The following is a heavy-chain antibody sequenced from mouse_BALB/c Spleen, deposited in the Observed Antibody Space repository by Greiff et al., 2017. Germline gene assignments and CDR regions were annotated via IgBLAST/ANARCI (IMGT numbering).Heavy chain of an antibody. CDR2: ISSGSSTI. CDR3: ARPSPWFAY. Sequence: EVMLVESGGGLVQPGGSRKLSCAASGFTFSSFGMHWVRQAPEKGLEWVAYISSGSSTIYYADTVKGRFTISRDNPKNTLFLQMTSLRSEDTAMYYCARPSPWFAYWGQGTLVTVSA. J-gene: IGHJ3*01. V-gene: IGHV5-17*02. CDR1: GFTFSSFG.